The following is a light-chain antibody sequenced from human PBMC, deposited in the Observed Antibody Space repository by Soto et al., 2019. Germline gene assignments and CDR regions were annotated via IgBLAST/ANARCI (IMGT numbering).Light chain of an antibody. V-gene: IGKV3-15*01. CDR2: GGS. J-gene: IGKJ4*01. CDR1: QSVRSH. Sequence: EIVMTQSPATLSLSPGDRATLSCRASQSVRSHLAWLQQKPGQPPRLLIFGGSTRATGVPDRFSGSGSGTEFTLIISSLQSEDFAVYFCQQYNNWPLTVGGGTKLDIK. CDR3: QQYNNWPLT.